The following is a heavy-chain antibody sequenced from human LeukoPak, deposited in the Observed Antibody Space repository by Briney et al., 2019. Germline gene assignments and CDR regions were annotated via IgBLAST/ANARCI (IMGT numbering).Heavy chain of an antibody. D-gene: IGHD5-12*01. V-gene: IGHV3-20*04. CDR1: GFTFDDYG. CDR2: INWNGGST. Sequence: GGSLRLSCAASGFTFDDYGMSWVRQAPGKGLEWVSGINWNGGSTGYADSVKGRFTISRDNAKNSLYLQMNSLRAEDTALYYCARDRGVIVATHDAFDIWGQGTMVTVSS. CDR3: ARDRGVIVATHDAFDI. J-gene: IGHJ3*02.